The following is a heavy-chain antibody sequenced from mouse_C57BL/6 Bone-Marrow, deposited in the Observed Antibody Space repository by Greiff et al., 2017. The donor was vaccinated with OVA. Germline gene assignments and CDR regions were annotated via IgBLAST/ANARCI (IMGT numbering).Heavy chain of an antibody. V-gene: IGHV1-69*01. CDR1: GYTFTSYW. CDR2: IDPSDSYT. Sequence: QVQLQQPGAELVMPGASVKLSCKASGYTFTSYWMHWVKQRPGQGLEWIGEIDPSDSYTNYNQKFKGKSTLTVDKSSSTAYMQLSSLTSEDSAVYYCARIYYGSSCWYFDVWGTGTTVTVSS. CDR3: ARIYYGSSCWYFDV. J-gene: IGHJ1*03. D-gene: IGHD1-1*01.